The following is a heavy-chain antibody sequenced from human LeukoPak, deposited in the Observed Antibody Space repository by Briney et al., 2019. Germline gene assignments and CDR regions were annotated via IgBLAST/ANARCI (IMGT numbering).Heavy chain of an antibody. CDR2: VYNTGST. J-gene: IGHJ6*03. Sequence: SETLSLTCTVSDDSITMYYWTWIRQPPGKGLEWIGYVYNTGSTKFNPSLNGRVSISRDTSNNFFSLRLRSVTAADTAVYFCARGRVSSSTWYSTYYYFFYMDFWGKGTTVTVSS. D-gene: IGHD4-11*01. CDR3: ARGRVSSSTWYSTYYYFFYMDF. V-gene: IGHV4-59*01. CDR1: DDSITMYY.